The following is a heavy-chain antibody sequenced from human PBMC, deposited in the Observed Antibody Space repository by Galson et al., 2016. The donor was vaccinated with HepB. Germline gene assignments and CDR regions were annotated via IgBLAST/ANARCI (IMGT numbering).Heavy chain of an antibody. V-gene: IGHV3-7*03. CDR1: GFTFSTYW. D-gene: IGHD5-12*01. CDR2: IKEDGSEK. CDR3: ARGGGPFAY. J-gene: IGHJ4*02. Sequence: SLRLSCAASGFTFSTYWMSWVRQAPGKGLEWVATIKEDGSEKYYVDSAKGRFTISRDNAKSSLYLQMNSLRAEDTAVYYCARGGGPFAYWGQGTLVPVSS.